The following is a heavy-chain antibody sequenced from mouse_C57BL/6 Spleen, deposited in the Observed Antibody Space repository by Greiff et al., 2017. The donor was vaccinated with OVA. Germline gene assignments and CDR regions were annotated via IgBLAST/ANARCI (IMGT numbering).Heavy chain of an antibody. D-gene: IGHD4-1*01. V-gene: IGHV1-80*01. Sequence: QVQLKESGAELVKPGASVKISCKASGYAFRSYWMNWVKQRPGKGLEWIGQIYPGDGDTNYNGKFKGKATLTADKSSSTAYMQLSSLTSEDSAVYLCAREGKANWDGRYFDYWGQGTTLTVSS. J-gene: IGHJ2*01. CDR1: GYAFRSYW. CDR3: AREGKANWDGRYFDY. CDR2: IYPGDGDT.